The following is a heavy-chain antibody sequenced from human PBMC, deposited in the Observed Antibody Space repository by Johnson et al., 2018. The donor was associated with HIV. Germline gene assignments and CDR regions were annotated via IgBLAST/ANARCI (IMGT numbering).Heavy chain of an antibody. CDR3: ARPRPMIVVAKGAFDI. CDR1: GFTFDDYG. D-gene: IGHD3-22*01. V-gene: IGHV3-20*04. J-gene: IGHJ3*02. CDR2: VNWNRGSI. Sequence: VQLVESGGGVVRPGGSLRLSCAASGFTFDDYGMSWVRQAQGMGLEWVSGVNWNRGSIGYADSVKGRFNISRDNSKNTLYLQMNSLRAEDTAVYYCARPRPMIVVAKGAFDIWGQGTMVTVSS.